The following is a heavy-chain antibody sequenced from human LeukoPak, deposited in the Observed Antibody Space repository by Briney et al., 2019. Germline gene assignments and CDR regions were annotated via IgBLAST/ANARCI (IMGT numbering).Heavy chain of an antibody. CDR2: FDPEEGET. Sequence: GASVEVSCKVSGRSLAELAMHWVRQAPGKGLEWVGGFDPEEGETFYAQEVLGRVSMTEDTSTDTAYMELSSLTSEDTAVYYCAILPLTVVTPLDVWGQGTTVTVSS. D-gene: IGHD4-23*01. J-gene: IGHJ6*02. CDR3: AILPLTVVTPLDV. V-gene: IGHV1-24*01. CDR1: GRSLAELA.